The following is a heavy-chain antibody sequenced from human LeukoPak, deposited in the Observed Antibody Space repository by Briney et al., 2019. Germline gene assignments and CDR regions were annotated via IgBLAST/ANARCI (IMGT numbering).Heavy chain of an antibody. CDR3: ARVYDSSGYYSIRVFDY. J-gene: IGHJ4*02. CDR1: GGSISSSNW. D-gene: IGHD3-22*01. CDR2: IYHSGST. V-gene: IGHV4-4*02. Sequence: SETLSLTCAVSGGSISSSNWWSWVRQPPGKGLEWIGEIYHSGSTNYNPSLKSRVTISLDKSKNQFSLKLSSVTAADTAVYYCARVYDSSGYYSIRVFDYWGQGTLVTVSS.